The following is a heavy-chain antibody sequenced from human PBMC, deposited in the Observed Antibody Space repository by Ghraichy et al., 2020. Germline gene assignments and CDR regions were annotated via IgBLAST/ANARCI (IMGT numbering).Heavy chain of an antibody. CDR2: IYYSGTT. CDR3: ARAFDDVDPRTSAFDC. J-gene: IGHJ4*01. CDR1: GGSISSSADY. V-gene: IGHV4-31*03. Sequence: LSLTCTVSGGSISSSADYWSWIRQHPGKGREWIGYIYYSGTTYYNPSLKSRVTISVHTSKNQLSLKLSSVTAADTAVYYCARAFDDVDPRTSAFDCRGQGTLVTVS. D-gene: IGHD3-9*01.